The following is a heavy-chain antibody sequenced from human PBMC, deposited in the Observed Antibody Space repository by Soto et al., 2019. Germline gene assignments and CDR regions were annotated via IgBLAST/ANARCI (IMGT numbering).Heavy chain of an antibody. CDR2: ISAYNGNT. D-gene: IGHD6-13*01. Sequence: QVQLVQSGAEVKKPGASVKVSCKASGYTFTSYGISWVRQAPGQGLEWMGWISAYNGNTNYAQKLQGRVTMTTDTXXSXVXTELRSRRSDDTAVYYCASDRIAAAGTNYYYYGMDVWGQGTTVTVSS. CDR1: GYTFTSYG. J-gene: IGHJ6*02. V-gene: IGHV1-18*01. CDR3: ASDRIAAAGTNYYYYGMDV.